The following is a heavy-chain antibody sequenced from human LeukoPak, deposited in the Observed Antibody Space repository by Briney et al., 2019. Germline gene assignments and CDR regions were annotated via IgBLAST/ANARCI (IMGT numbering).Heavy chain of an antibody. V-gene: IGHV1-69-2*01. Sequence: ASVKVSCKASGYTFTDYYMHWVQQAPGKGLEWMGRVDPEDGDTIYAENFQGRVTITADTSTDAAFMELNSLRPEDTAVYYCTTATSTPSFDIWGQGTIVAVSS. CDR3: TTATSTPSFDI. J-gene: IGHJ3*02. CDR1: GYTFTDYY. CDR2: VDPEDGDT.